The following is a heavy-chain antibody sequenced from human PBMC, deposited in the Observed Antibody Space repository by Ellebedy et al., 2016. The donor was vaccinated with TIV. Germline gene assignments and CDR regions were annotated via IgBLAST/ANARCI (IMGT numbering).Heavy chain of an antibody. Sequence: GSLRLSCAVSGYSVSSGSYWGWIRQPPGKGLEWIGSIYHSGSTYYNPSLKRRVTISMDTPRNQFSLRLTSVTAADTAVYYCATFRNLDGFDIWGQGKMVTVSS. V-gene: IGHV4-38-2*01. D-gene: IGHD2/OR15-2a*01. J-gene: IGHJ3*02. CDR3: ATFRNLDGFDI. CDR1: GYSVSSGSY. CDR2: IYHSGST.